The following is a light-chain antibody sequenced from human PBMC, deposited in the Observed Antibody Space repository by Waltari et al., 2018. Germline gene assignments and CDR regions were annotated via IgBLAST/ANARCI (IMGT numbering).Light chain of an antibody. CDR1: QRIGNY. V-gene: IGKV3-11*01. J-gene: IGKJ5*01. CDR3: QQRGDWPIT. CDR2: GAS. Sequence: ESVLTQAPATLSLSPGERGTLSCRASQRIGNYLAWYQQKPGQAPRLLIYGASDRAPGIPARFSGSGSGTDFTLTISRLEPEDFAVYYCQQRGDWPITFGQGTRLEI.